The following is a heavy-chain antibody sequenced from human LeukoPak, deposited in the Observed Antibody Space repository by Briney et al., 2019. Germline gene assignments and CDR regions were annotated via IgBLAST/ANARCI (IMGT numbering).Heavy chain of an antibody. Sequence: SETLSLTCTVSGVSISRSSHYCGWIRQPPGKGLEWIGSISDSGNTYYNPSLKSRVAIPVDTSKNQFSLKLNSVTAADTAVYYCARQGASSSQYDYWGQRTLVTVSS. D-gene: IGHD6-6*01. J-gene: IGHJ4*02. CDR1: GVSISRSSHY. CDR2: ISDSGNT. CDR3: ARQGASSSQYDY. V-gene: IGHV4-39*01.